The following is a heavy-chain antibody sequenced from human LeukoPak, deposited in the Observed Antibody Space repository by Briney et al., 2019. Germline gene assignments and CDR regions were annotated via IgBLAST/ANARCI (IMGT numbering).Heavy chain of an antibody. J-gene: IGHJ4*02. CDR1: GFTFSSYS. CDR2: ISSSSSTI. V-gene: IGHV3-48*01. D-gene: IGHD3-3*01. Sequence: GGSLRLSCAASGFTFSSYSMNWVRQAPGKGLEWASYISSSSSTIYYADSVKGRFTISRDNAKNSLCLQMNSLRAEDTAVYYCARVGGVVTNFDYWGQGTLVTVSS. CDR3: ARVGGVVTNFDY.